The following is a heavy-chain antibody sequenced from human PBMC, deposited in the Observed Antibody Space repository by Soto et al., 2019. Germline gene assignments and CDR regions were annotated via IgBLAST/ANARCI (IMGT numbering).Heavy chain of an antibody. CDR2: IYYSGST. CDR1: GGSISSSSYY. CDR3: ARQGIVVVPAAENWFDP. D-gene: IGHD2-2*01. V-gene: IGHV4-39*01. Sequence: SETLSLTCTVSGGSISSSSYYWGWIRQPPGKGLEWIGSIYYSGSTYYNPSLKSRVTISVDTSKNQFSLKLSSVTAADTAVYYCARQGIVVVPAAENWFDPWGQGTLVTVSS. J-gene: IGHJ5*02.